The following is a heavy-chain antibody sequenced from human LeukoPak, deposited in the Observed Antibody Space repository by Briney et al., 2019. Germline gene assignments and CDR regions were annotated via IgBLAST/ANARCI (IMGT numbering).Heavy chain of an antibody. V-gene: IGHV1-69*04. CDR3: ARGYYGSGSYYISWFDP. D-gene: IGHD3-10*01. CDR2: IIPILGIA. Sequence: GAAVKVSCKASGGTFSSYAISWVRQAPGQGLEWMGRIIPILGIANYAQKFQGRVTIPADKSTSTAYMELSSLRSEDTAVYYCARGYYGSGSYYISWFDPWGQGTLVTASS. CDR1: GGTFSSYA. J-gene: IGHJ5*02.